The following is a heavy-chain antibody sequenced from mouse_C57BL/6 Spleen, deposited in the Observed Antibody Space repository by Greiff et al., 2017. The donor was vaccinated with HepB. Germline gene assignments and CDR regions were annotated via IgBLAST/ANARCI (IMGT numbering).Heavy chain of an antibody. CDR1: GYAFTNYL. V-gene: IGHV1-54*01. CDR3: ARERITTVVATPGYFDV. J-gene: IGHJ1*03. D-gene: IGHD1-1*01. CDR2: INPGSGGT. Sequence: VQLQQSGAELVRPGTSVKVSCKASGYAFTNYLIEWVKQRPGQGLEWIGVINPGSGGTNYNEKFKGKATLTADKSSSTAYMQLSSLTSEDSAVYFCARERITTVVATPGYFDVWGTGTTVTVSS.